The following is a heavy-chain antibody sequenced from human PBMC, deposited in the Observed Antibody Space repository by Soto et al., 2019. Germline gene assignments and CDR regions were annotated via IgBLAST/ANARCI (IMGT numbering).Heavy chain of an antibody. CDR2: IKSDGSST. CDR3: AIGGGDYNYLDY. V-gene: IGHV3-74*01. D-gene: IGHD3-9*01. Sequence: EVQLVESGGGLVQPGGSLGLSCAASGFLFNTYWMFWVRQAPRKGLLWVSRIKSDGSSTNYADTVNGRFTICRDNAKNTLYLQMTSLRAEDTSVYYCAIGGGDYNYLDYWGQGILVTVSS. CDR1: GFLFNTYW. J-gene: IGHJ4*02.